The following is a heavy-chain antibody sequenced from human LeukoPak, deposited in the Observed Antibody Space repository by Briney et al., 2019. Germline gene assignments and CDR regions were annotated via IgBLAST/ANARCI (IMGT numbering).Heavy chain of an antibody. D-gene: IGHD1-26*01. CDR1: GFTFSSYG. CDR3: AKGIRRLVGTIPGLRRDHYMDV. CDR2: ISYDGSNK. J-gene: IGHJ6*03. V-gene: IGHV3-30*18. Sequence: PGGSLRLSCAASGFTFSSYGMHWVRQAPGKGLEWVAVISYDGSNKYYADSVKGRFTISRDNSKKMLYLQMNSLRAEDTAVYYCAKGIRRLVGTIPGLRRDHYMDVWGKGTTVTVSS.